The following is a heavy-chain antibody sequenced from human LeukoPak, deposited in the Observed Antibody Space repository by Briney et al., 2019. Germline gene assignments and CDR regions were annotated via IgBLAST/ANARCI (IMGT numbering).Heavy chain of an antibody. J-gene: IGHJ4*02. CDR3: ATDRIVGVYGNY. D-gene: IGHD1-26*01. CDR2: FDPEDGET. Sequence: ASVKVSCKVSGYTLTELSIHWVRQAPGKGLEWMGAFDPEDGETVYAQKFQGRITMTEDTSTDTAYMELSSLRSEDMAVYYCATDRIVGVYGNYWGQGTLVTVAS. CDR1: GYTLTELS. V-gene: IGHV1-24*01.